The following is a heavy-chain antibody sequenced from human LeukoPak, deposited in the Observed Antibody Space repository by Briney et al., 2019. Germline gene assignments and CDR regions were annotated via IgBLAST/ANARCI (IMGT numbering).Heavy chain of an antibody. Sequence: QPGGSLRLSCAASGFTFSGSAMCWVRQAPGKGPEWVSLISFSGGNTYYADSVKGRFTISRDNSKDTLYLQMNSLRAEDTAIYYCARDIQLSTWGLGTMVTVSS. CDR2: ISFSGGNT. CDR1: GFTFSGSA. J-gene: IGHJ3*01. V-gene: IGHV3-23*01. CDR3: ARDIQLST. D-gene: IGHD5-24*01.